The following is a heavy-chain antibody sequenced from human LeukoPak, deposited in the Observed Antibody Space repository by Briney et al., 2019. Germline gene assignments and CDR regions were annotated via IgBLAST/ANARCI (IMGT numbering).Heavy chain of an antibody. CDR2: IKEDGSEK. V-gene: IGHV3-7*03. CDR1: GFTFSRDW. Sequence: GGSLRLSCAASGFTFSRDWMSWVRQAPGKGLEWVANIKEDGSEKYYVDSVKGRFTISRDNAKNSVYLQMNSLRAEDTAVYYCARGMGATTDAFDIWGQGTMVTVSS. CDR3: ARGMGATTDAFDI. D-gene: IGHD1-26*01. J-gene: IGHJ3*02.